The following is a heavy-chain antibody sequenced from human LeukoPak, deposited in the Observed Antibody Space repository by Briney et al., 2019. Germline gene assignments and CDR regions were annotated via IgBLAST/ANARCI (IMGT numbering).Heavy chain of an antibody. V-gene: IGHV1-69*13. D-gene: IGHD6-19*01. CDR2: IIPIFGTA. CDR3: ARDLSSGWYIFGY. Sequence: SVKVSCKASGGTFSSYAISWVRQAPGQGLEWMGGIIPIFGTANYAQKFQGRVTITADESTSTAYMELSSLRSEDTAVYYCARDLSSGWYIFGYWGQGTLVTVSS. J-gene: IGHJ4*02. CDR1: GGTFSSYA.